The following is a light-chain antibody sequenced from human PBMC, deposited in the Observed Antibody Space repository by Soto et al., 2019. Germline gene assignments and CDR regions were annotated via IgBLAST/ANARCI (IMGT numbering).Light chain of an antibody. CDR2: DVT. CDR1: SSEIGAYNY. CDR3: CSYKSSSTLYV. Sequence: QSVLKHPASVSGAPGPLSNISCPGNSSEIGAYNYVSWYQQHPGKAPKLIIYDVTNRPAGISSRFSASKSGNTASLTISVLQAEDEADYYCCSYKSSSTLYVFGTGTKVTVL. J-gene: IGLJ1*01. V-gene: IGLV2-14*03.